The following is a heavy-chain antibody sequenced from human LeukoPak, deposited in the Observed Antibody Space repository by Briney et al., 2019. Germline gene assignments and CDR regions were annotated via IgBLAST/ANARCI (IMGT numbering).Heavy chain of an antibody. CDR3: AREYSSSSYYYYGMDV. D-gene: IGHD6-6*01. CDR1: GYTFTGYF. J-gene: IGHJ6*02. Sequence: ASVEVSCKASGYTFTGYFMHWVRQAPGQGLEWMGWINPNSGGTNYAQKFQGWVTMTRDTSISTAYMELSRLRSDDTAVYYCAREYSSSSYYYYGMDVWGQGTTVTVSS. CDR2: INPNSGGT. V-gene: IGHV1-2*04.